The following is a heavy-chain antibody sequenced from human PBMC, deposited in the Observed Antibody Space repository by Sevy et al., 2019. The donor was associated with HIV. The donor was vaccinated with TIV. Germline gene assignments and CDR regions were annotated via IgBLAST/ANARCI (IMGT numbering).Heavy chain of an antibody. CDR2: IKQDGSEK. CDR3: ARDSAVLWFGEEGGDAFDI. CDR1: GFTFTSDY. V-gene: IGHV3-7*01. Sequence: GGSLRLSCAASGFTFTSDYMHWVRQAPGKGLEWVASIKQDGSEKYYVDSVKGRFTISRDNAKNSLYLQMNSLRAEDTAVYYCARDSAVLWFGEEGGDAFDIWGQGTMVTVSS. J-gene: IGHJ3*02. D-gene: IGHD3-10*01.